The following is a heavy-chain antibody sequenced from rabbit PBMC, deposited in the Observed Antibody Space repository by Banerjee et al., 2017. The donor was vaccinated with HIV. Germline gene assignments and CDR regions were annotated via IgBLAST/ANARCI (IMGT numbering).Heavy chain of an antibody. D-gene: IGHD8-1*01. CDR2: IGPSGST. CDR3: ARSVAGNIFYSITRLDL. V-gene: IGHV1S40*01. Sequence: QSLEESGGDLVKPGASLTLTCTASGFSFSSSYYMCWVRQAPGKGLEWIAYIGPSGSTYYASWAKGRFTISKPSSTTVTLQMTSLTAADTATYFCARSVAGNIFYSITRLDLWGQGTLVTVS. J-gene: IGHJ3*01. CDR1: GFSFSSSYY.